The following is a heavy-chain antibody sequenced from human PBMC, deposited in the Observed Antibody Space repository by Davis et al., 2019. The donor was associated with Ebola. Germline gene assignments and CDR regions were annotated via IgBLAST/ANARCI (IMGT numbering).Heavy chain of an antibody. J-gene: IGHJ4*02. V-gene: IGHV3-53*05. CDR1: GLTFNNAW. D-gene: IGHD6-19*01. CDR3: ATTQWLREFDN. Sequence: GGSLRLSCAVSGLTFNNAWMNWVRQAPGKGLEWVSVIYDHSTAYADSVRGRFIISRDKSNNTLYLEMNSLRVDDTAVYYCATTQWLREFDNWGQGTLVTVSS. CDR2: IYDHST.